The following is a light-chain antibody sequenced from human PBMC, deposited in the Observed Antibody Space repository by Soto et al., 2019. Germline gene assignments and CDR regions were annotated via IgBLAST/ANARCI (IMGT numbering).Light chain of an antibody. J-gene: IGKJ2*01. V-gene: IGKV3-15*01. CDR1: QSVSSN. Sequence: EIVMTQSPATLSVSPGERATLSCRASQSVSSNLAWYQQKPGQAPRLLIYGASTRATGIPARFSCSGSGTEFTLTISSLQSEDFAVDYCQQYNNWPPYTFGQGTKLEIK. CDR2: GAS. CDR3: QQYNNWPPYT.